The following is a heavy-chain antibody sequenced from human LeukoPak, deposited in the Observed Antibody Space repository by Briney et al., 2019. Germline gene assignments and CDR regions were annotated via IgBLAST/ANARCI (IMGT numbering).Heavy chain of an antibody. CDR3: ARDEGYGFDAFDI. J-gene: IGHJ3*02. CDR1: GFTFSSYS. CDR2: ISSSSSYI. D-gene: IGHD5-18*01. Sequence: GGPLRLSCAASGFTFSSYSMNWVRQAPGKGLEWVSSISSSSSYIYYADSVKGRFTISRDNAKNSLYLQMNSLRAEDTAVYYCARDEGYGFDAFDIWGQGTMVTVSS. V-gene: IGHV3-21*01.